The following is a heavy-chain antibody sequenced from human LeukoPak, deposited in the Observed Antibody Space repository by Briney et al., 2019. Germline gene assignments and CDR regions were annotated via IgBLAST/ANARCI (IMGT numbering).Heavy chain of an antibody. CDR3: AREGGTTVTTSNRYFDL. J-gene: IGHJ2*01. CDR1: GDSVSSNSAA. D-gene: IGHD4-17*01. CDR2: TYYRSKWYN. V-gene: IGHV6-1*01. Sequence: SQTLSLTCAISGDSVSSNSAAWNWIRQSPSRGLEWLGRTYYRSKWYNDYAVSVKSRITINPDTSKNQFSLQLNSVTPEDTAVYYCAREGGTTVTTSNRYFDLWGRGTLVTVSS.